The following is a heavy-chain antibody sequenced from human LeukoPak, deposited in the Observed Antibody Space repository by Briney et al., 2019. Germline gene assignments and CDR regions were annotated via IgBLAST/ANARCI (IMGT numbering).Heavy chain of an antibody. CDR3: AREGGFYRPLDY. V-gene: IGHV4-4*02. CDR2: VHLDGRT. D-gene: IGHD3-3*01. Sequence: TSETLSLTCGVSGGSVINTNWWTWVRQPPGKGLEWIGEVHLDGRTNYNPSLESRLSLSVDVSENQVSLKLTSETAAHTAVYYCAREGGFYRPLDYSGQGKLVTVSS. CDR1: GGSVINTNW. J-gene: IGHJ4*02.